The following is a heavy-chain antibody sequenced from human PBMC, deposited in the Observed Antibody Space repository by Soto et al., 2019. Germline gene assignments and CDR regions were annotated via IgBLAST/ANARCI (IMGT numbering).Heavy chain of an antibody. CDR3: ARGSYGDYAKKSFDP. Sequence: SETLSLTCAVSGGSISSGGYSWSWIRQPPGKGLEWIGYIYHGGSTYYNPSLKSRVTISVDRSKNQFSLKLSSVTAADTAVYYCARGSYGDYAKKSFDPWGQGTLVTVSS. CDR1: GGSISSGGYS. V-gene: IGHV4-30-2*01. J-gene: IGHJ5*02. D-gene: IGHD4-17*01. CDR2: IYHGGST.